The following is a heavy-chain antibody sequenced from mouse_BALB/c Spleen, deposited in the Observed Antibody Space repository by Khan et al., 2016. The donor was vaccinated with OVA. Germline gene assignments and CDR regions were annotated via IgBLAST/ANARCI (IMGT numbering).Heavy chain of an antibody. Sequence: VQLQESGAELVKPGASVTLSCTASGFNIKDTYLHWVNQRPEQGLEWVGRIDPENGYVKFDPKFQGKATITADTSSSTVYLQLSSLTAEDTAVYYGARSTYDDGSYWGQGTLVTVA. CDR2: IDPENGYV. CDR1: GFNIKDTY. CDR3: ARSTYDDGSY. V-gene: IGHV14-3*02. D-gene: IGHD2-3*01. J-gene: IGHJ3*01.